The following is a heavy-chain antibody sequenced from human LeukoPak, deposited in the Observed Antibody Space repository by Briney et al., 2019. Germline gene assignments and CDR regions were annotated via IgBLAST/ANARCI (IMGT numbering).Heavy chain of an antibody. CDR2: IIPILNTA. D-gene: IGHD1-26*01. J-gene: IGHJ4*02. Sequence: GSSVKVSCKASGGTFNTYVISWVRQAPGQGLEWMGGIIPILNTANYAQKFQDRVTITADESTTTAYMELSRLTSDDTAVYYCARHPYSGSYHFDYWGQGTLVTVSS. CDR3: ARHPYSGSYHFDY. V-gene: IGHV1-69*01. CDR1: GGTFNTYV.